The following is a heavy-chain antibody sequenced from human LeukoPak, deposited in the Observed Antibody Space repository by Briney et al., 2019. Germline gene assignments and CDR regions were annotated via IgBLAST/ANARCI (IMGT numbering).Heavy chain of an antibody. V-gene: IGHV1-58*02. Sequence: SVKVSCKASGFTFTSSAMQWVRQARGQRLEWIGWIVVGSGNTNYAQKFQERVTITRDMSTSTAYMELSSLRSEDTAVYYCARDGGSGSSSWYSVGTPDYYYMDVWGKGTTVTVSS. J-gene: IGHJ6*03. CDR1: GFTFTSSA. CDR3: ARDGGSGSSSWYSVGTPDYYYMDV. D-gene: IGHD6-13*01. CDR2: IVVGSGNT.